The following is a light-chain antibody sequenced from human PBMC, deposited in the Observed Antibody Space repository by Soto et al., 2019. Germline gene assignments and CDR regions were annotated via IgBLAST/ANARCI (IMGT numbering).Light chain of an antibody. V-gene: IGKV1-33*01. CDR2: DAF. J-gene: IGKJ3*01. CDR1: QDITNY. CDR3: QQAASLPQT. Sequence: DIQMTQSPSSLSASIGDNVTMTCQASQDITNYLNWYQQKAGKPPKLLIFDAFSLEEGVTSRFSGSGSGTYFTLCITSLRPEDLGTYYCQQAASLPQTFGPGTTVDVK.